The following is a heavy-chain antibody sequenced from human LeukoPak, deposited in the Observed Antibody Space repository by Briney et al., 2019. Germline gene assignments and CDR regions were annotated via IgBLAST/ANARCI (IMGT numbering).Heavy chain of an antibody. J-gene: IGHJ4*02. CDR3: ASIAVAVPIDY. Sequence: PGGSLRLSCAASGFTFSSYAMHWVRQAPGKGLEWVAVISYDGSNKYYADSVKGRFTISRDNSKNTLYLQMNSLRAEDTAVYYCASIAVAVPIDYWGQGTLVTVSS. D-gene: IGHD6-19*01. CDR2: ISYDGSNK. V-gene: IGHV3-30*04. CDR1: GFTFSSYA.